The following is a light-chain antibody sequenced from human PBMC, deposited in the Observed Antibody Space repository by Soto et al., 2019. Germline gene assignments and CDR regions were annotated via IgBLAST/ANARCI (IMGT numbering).Light chain of an antibody. CDR2: DAS. CDR3: QQYDNLPLT. J-gene: IGKJ4*01. CDR1: LDINNY. V-gene: IGKV1-33*01. Sequence: DIQMTQSPSSLSASVGDRVTITCQASLDINNYLNWYQQKPGKAPKLLIYDASNLETGVPSRFSGSGSGTDFTLPIGSLQVEDIATYYCQQYDNLPLTFGGGTKVEI.